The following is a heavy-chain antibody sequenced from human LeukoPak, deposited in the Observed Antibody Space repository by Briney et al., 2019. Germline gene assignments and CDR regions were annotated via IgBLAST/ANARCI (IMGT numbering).Heavy chain of an antibody. V-gene: IGHV3-9*01. D-gene: IGHD6-13*01. CDR1: GFTFDDYA. CDR3: AKVNSIAAASFEFDY. Sequence: GRSLRLSCAASGFTFDDYAMHWVRQAPGKGLEWVSGISWNSGSIGYADSVKGRFTISRDNSKNTLYLQMNSLRAEDTAVYYCAKVNSIAAASFEFDYWGQGTLVTVSS. CDR2: ISWNSGSI. J-gene: IGHJ4*02.